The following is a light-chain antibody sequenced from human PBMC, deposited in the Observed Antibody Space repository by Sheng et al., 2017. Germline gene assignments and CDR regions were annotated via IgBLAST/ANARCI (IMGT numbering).Light chain of an antibody. Sequence: IVMTQSPATLSLSPGERATLSCRASQSVSSDLVWYQQKPGQAPRLLIYDASTRATGIPARFSGSGSGTEFTLTISSLQSEDFAVYYCQQYGSSPTFGQGTKVEIK. CDR2: DAS. V-gene: IGKV3-15*01. CDR1: QSVSSD. CDR3: QQYGSSPT. J-gene: IGKJ1*01.